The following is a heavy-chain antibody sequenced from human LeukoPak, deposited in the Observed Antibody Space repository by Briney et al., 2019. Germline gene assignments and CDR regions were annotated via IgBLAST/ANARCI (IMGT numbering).Heavy chain of an antibody. Sequence: GGSLRLSCAASGFTFSSYWMSWVRQAPGKGLEWVANIKQDGSEKYYVDSVKGRFTISRDNAKNSLYLQMNSLRAEDTAVYCCAFYSGSYAEDAFDIWGQGTMVTVSS. V-gene: IGHV3-7*01. CDR2: IKQDGSEK. CDR3: AFYSGSYAEDAFDI. CDR1: GFTFSSYW. D-gene: IGHD1-26*01. J-gene: IGHJ3*02.